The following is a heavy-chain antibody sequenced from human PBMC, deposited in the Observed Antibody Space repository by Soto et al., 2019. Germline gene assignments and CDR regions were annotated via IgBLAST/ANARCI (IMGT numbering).Heavy chain of an antibody. CDR1: GGSISSSY. J-gene: IGHJ3*02. CDR2: VYYSGST. D-gene: IGHD3-22*01. Sequence: ESLYLACAMSGGSISSSYWSGIRQSPGKGLEWIGYVYYSGSTNYNPSLKSRVTISVDTSKNQFSLKLSSVTAADTAVYYCARGYYDSSGQSNTFDIWGQGTMATV. CDR3: ARGYYDSSGQSNTFDI. V-gene: IGHV4-59*01.